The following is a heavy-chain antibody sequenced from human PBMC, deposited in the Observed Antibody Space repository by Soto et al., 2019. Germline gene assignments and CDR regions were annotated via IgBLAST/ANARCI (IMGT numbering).Heavy chain of an antibody. CDR3: ATGRRYYYDDTGPFYFEH. V-gene: IGHV4-39*07. J-gene: IGHJ4*02. Sequence: SETLSLTCSVSGYSVTSSDYYWAWIRQPPGKGLEWIGSMFYSGLTYYNPSLKSRVTLSVDTSKKQFSLTLTSVTAEDTAVYYCATGRRYYYDDTGPFYFEHWGQGTLVTVSS. CDR2: MFYSGLT. D-gene: IGHD3-22*01. CDR1: GYSVTSSDYY.